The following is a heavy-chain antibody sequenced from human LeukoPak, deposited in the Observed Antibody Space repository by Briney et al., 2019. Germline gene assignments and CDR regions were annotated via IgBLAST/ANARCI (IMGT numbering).Heavy chain of an antibody. CDR3: AKDIGARLGNGGGDCYFVS. J-gene: IGHJ5*02. CDR2: MSWNSDTI. Sequence: GGSLRLSCAASGFSFDDYAMHWVRQAPGKGLEWVSGMSWNSDTICYADSVKGRFTISSDNANHSLHLQMNSLRAEDTALYYCAKDIGARLGNGGGDCYFVSWGQGTQVTVSS. D-gene: IGHD2-21*02. CDR1: GFSFDDYA. V-gene: IGHV3-9*01.